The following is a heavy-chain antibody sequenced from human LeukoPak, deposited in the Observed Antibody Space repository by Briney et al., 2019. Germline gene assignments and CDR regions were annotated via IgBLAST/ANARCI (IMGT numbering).Heavy chain of an antibody. CDR2: ISSSSSYI. V-gene: IGHV3-21*01. CDR3: ARDRSRMRAFDI. J-gene: IGHJ3*02. CDR1: GFTFSSYS. Sequence: GGSLRLSCAASGFTFSSYSMNWVRQAPGKGLEWVSSISSSSSYIYYADSVKGRFTISRDNAKNSLYLQMNSLRAEDTAVYYCARDRSRMRAFDIWGQGTMVTVSS.